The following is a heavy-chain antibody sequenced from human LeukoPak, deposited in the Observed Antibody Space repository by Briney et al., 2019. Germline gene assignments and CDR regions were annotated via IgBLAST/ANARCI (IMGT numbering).Heavy chain of an antibody. D-gene: IGHD3-3*01. Sequence: SQTQSLTCTVSGGSISSGDYYWSWIRQPPGKGLEWIGYIYYSGSTYYNPSLKSRVTISVDTSKNQFSLKLSSVTAADTAVYYCARARNGITYDYWGQGTLVTVSS. CDR1: GGSISSGDYY. V-gene: IGHV4-30-4*01. CDR3: ARARNGITYDY. CDR2: IYYSGST. J-gene: IGHJ4*02.